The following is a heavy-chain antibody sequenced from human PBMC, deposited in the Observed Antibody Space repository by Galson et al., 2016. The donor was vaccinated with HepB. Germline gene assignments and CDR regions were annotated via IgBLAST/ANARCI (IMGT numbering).Heavy chain of an antibody. CDR3: AARPLEWGGWFDP. V-gene: IGHV4-38-2*02. D-gene: IGHD3-3*01. CDR1: GYSISSGYY. CDR2: IYHSGNT. J-gene: IGHJ5*02. Sequence: SETLSLTCTVSGYSISSGYYWGWIRQSPGKGLEWIGIIYHSGNTYYNPSLGSRVTISVDTSENQFSLKLSSVTAADTAVYYCAARPLEWGGWFDPWGQGTPVTVSS.